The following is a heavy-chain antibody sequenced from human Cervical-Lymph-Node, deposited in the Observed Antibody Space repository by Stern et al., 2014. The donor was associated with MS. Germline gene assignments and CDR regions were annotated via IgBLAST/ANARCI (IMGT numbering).Heavy chain of an antibody. J-gene: IGHJ5*02. V-gene: IGHV1-18*01. Sequence: QVQLVQSGAEVKKPGASVKVSCKASGYTFTSYGISWVRQAPGQGLEWMGWFSAYNGNTNYAQKLQGRVTMTTDTSTSTAYMELRSLRSDDTAVYYCARARGYDFWSGYYTENWFDPWGQGTLVTVSS. CDR2: FSAYNGNT. CDR1: GYTFTSYG. D-gene: IGHD3-3*01. CDR3: ARARGYDFWSGYYTENWFDP.